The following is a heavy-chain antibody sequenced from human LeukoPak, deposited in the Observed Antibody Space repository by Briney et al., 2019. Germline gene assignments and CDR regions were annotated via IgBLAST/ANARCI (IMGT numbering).Heavy chain of an antibody. V-gene: IGHV3-21*01. Sequence: QAGGSLRLSCAASGYTFSSYSMNWVRQAPGKGLEWVSSISSSSSYIYYADSVKGRFTISRDNAKNSLCLQMNSLRAEDTAVYYCARDRVAALYYYGMDVWGQGTTVTVSS. J-gene: IGHJ6*02. CDR1: GYTFSSYS. CDR2: ISSSSSYI. D-gene: IGHD6-13*01. CDR3: ARDRVAALYYYGMDV.